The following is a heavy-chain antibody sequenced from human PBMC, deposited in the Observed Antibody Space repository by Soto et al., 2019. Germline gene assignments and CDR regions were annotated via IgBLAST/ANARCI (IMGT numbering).Heavy chain of an antibody. Sequence: EVQLVESGGGLVQPGGSLRLSCSASGFIFSESTIYWVRQVPGKGLEAISAVSTSWRSTYYADSVKDRFTISRDNSKNTLFLQMGSLRPEDTAIYYCVKQAHGLDGVAFDYWGQGTQVTVAS. CDR2: VSTSWRST. V-gene: IGHV3-64D*06. J-gene: IGHJ4*02. CDR1: GFIFSEST. D-gene: IGHD2-15*01. CDR3: VKQAHGLDGVAFDY.